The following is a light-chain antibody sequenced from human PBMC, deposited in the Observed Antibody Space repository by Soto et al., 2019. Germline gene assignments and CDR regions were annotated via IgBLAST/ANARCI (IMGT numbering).Light chain of an antibody. V-gene: IGKV3-15*01. J-gene: IGKJ4*01. CDR1: QSVSSY. Sequence: EVVMTQSPATLSASLGERATLSCRASQSVSSYLTWYQQKPGQAPRLLIYAASTRATGVPARFSGSGSGTEFTLNISSLQSEDFAVYSCQQYNNWPLTFGGGTKVDIK. CDR3: QQYNNWPLT. CDR2: AAS.